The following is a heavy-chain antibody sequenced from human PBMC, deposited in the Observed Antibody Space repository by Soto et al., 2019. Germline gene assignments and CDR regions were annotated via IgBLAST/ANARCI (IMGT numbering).Heavy chain of an antibody. CDR3: ARDMGGQGAYGMDV. CDR1: GYTFTSYY. V-gene: IGHV1-46*01. D-gene: IGHD1-26*01. J-gene: IGHJ6*02. CDR2: INPSGGST. Sequence: QVQLVQSGAEVKKPGASVKVSCKASGYTFTSYYMHWVRQAPGQGLEWMGIINPSGGSTIYAQKLQGRVTMNRDTSTSTVYMELSSLRSEDAAVYYCARDMGGQGAYGMDVWGQGTTVTVFS.